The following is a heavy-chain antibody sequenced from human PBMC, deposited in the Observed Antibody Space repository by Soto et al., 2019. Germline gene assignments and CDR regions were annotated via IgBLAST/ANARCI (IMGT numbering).Heavy chain of an antibody. D-gene: IGHD3-10*01. CDR2: ISYDGSNK. V-gene: IGHV3-30*18. J-gene: IGHJ6*02. Sequence: QVQLVESGGGVVQPGRSLIVSCAASGFTFSRYGMHWVRQAPGKGLECVAVISYDGSNKYYADSVKGRFTISRDNSKNTVFLQMSSLRAEDTAIYYCAKDRGRRWLNGYFYGMDVWGQGTTVTVSS. CDR3: AKDRGRRWLNGYFYGMDV. CDR1: GFTFSRYG.